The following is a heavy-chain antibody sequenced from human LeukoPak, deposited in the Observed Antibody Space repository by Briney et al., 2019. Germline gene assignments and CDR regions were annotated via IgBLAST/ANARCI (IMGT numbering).Heavy chain of an antibody. CDR2: IWYDGSNK. CDR1: GFTFSSYG. CDR3: ARAYPSGYYYYSMDV. J-gene: IGHJ6*02. Sequence: GALRLSCAASGFTFSSYGMHWVRQAPGKGLEWVAVIWYDGSNKYYADSVKGRFTISRDNSKNTLYLQMNSLRAEDTAVYYCARAYPSGYYYYSMDVWGQGTTVTVSS. V-gene: IGHV3-33*01. D-gene: IGHD2-15*01.